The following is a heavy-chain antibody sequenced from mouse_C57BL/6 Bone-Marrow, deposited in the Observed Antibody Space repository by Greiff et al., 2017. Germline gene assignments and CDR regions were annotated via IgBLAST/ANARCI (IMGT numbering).Heavy chain of an antibody. V-gene: IGHV1-5*01. CDR2: IYPGNSDT. D-gene: IGHD1-1*01. CDR3: TRENYVPYYYAMDY. CDR1: GYTFTSYW. J-gene: IGHJ4*01. Sequence: DVQLQESGTVLARPGASVKMSCKTSGYTFTSYWMHWVKQRPGQGLEWIGAIYPGNSDTSYNQKFKGKAKLTAVTSASTAYMELSSLTNEDSAVYYCTRENYVPYYYAMDYWGQGTSVTVSS.